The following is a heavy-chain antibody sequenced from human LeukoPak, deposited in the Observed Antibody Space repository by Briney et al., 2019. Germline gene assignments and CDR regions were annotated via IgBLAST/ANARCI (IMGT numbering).Heavy chain of an antibody. CDR1: GGSISRYY. Sequence: PSETLSLTCTVSGGSISRYYWSWIRQPPGKGLEWIGYIYNTGITKYNPSLKSRVTMSMDTSKNQFSLRLSSVTAADTAVYYCARGGWYSDCWGQGTLVTVSS. V-gene: IGHV4-59*01. CDR2: IYNTGIT. J-gene: IGHJ4*02. CDR3: ARGGWYSDC. D-gene: IGHD6-19*01.